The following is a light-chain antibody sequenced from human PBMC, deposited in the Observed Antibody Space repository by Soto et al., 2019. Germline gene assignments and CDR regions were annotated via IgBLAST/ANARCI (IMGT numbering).Light chain of an antibody. Sequence: DIQMTQSPSTLSASVGDRVTITCRASQSMSSWLAWYQQQPGKAPKLLIYKASSLESGVPSRFSGSGSGTEFTPNISSLQPDDFATYYCQQYNSWTFGQGTKVEIK. V-gene: IGKV1-5*03. CDR2: KAS. CDR1: QSMSSW. J-gene: IGKJ1*01. CDR3: QQYNSWT.